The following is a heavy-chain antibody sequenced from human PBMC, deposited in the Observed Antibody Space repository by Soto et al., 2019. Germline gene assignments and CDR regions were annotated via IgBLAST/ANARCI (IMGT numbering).Heavy chain of an antibody. CDR1: GYTFTSYG. Sequence: ASVKVSCKASGYTFTSYGISWVRQAPGQGLEWMGWISAYNGNTNYAQKLQGRVTMTTDTSTSTAYMELRSLRSDDTAVYYCARGVYSYGSDPYYYGMDVWGQGTTGTAP. CDR2: ISAYNGNT. CDR3: ARGVYSYGSDPYYYGMDV. J-gene: IGHJ6*02. V-gene: IGHV1-18*04. D-gene: IGHD5-18*01.